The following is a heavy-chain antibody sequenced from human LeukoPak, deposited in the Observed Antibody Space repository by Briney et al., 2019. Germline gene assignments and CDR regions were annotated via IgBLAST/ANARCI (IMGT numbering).Heavy chain of an antibody. CDR1: GFTFSTYS. CDR3: AMERDMEPFDY. J-gene: IGHJ4*02. V-gene: IGHV3-21*01. Sequence: GGSLRLSCAASGFTFSTYSMNWVRQAPGQGLEWVSSISSSSSYIYYADSVKGRFTISRDNAKNSLYPQMNSLRAEDTAVYYCAMERDMEPFDYWGQGTLVTVSS. CDR2: ISSSSSYI. D-gene: IGHD1-1*01.